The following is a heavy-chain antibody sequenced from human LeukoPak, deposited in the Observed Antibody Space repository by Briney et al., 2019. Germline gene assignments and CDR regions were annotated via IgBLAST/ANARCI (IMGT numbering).Heavy chain of an antibody. J-gene: IGHJ4*02. CDR3: ARAGPGSGWYFDY. CDR1: GYDFTSVG. V-gene: IGHV1-18*01. CDR2: ISPYNGNT. D-gene: IGHD6-19*01. Sequence: ASVKDSCKASGYDFTSVGITWVRRAPGQGLECMGWISPYNGNTRNAQKFQGRVAMTTDTSTTTAYMELRGLRFNDTAVYYCARAGPGSGWYFDYWGQGTLVTVSS.